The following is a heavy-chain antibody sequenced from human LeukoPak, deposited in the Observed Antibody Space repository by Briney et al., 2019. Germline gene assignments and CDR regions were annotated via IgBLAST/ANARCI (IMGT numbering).Heavy chain of an antibody. V-gene: IGHV3-53*01. CDR2: IYSGGST. J-gene: IGHJ4*02. CDR3: ARDLFGGIAAAGTEY. D-gene: IGHD6-13*01. Sequence: GGSLRLSCAASGFTVSSNYMSWVRQAPGKGLEWVSVIYSGGSTYYADSVKGRFTISRDNSKNTLYLQMNSLRAEDTAVYYCARDLFGGIAAAGTEYWGQGTLVTVSS. CDR1: GFTVSSNY.